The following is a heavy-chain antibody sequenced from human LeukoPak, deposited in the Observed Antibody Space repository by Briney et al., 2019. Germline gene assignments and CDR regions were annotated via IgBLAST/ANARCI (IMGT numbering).Heavy chain of an antibody. V-gene: IGHV4-59*01. CDR2: IYYSGST. D-gene: IGHD5-18*01. Sequence: SETLSLTCIVSGGSISSYYWSWIRQPPGKGLEWIGYIYYSGSTNYNPSLKSRVTISVDTSKNQFSLKLSSVTAADTAVFYCARGAMGGANWFDPWGQGTLVTVSS. J-gene: IGHJ5*02. CDR3: ARGAMGGANWFDP. CDR1: GGSISSYY.